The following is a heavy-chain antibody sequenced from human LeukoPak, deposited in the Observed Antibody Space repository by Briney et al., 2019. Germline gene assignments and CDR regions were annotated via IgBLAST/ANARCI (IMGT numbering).Heavy chain of an antibody. CDR2: IYYSGST. D-gene: IGHD4-11*01. CDR3: ASRYDYSNYIDY. CDR1: GGSISSSSYY. J-gene: IGHJ4*02. Sequence: SETLSLTCTVSGGSISSSSYYWGWIRQPPGKGLEWIGTIYYSGSTYYNPSLKSRVTISVDTSKNQFSLRLSSVTAADTAVYYCASRYDYSNYIDYWGQGTLVTVSS. V-gene: IGHV4-39*01.